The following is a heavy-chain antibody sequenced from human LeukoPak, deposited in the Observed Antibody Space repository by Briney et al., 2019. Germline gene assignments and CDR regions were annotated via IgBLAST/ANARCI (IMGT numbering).Heavy chain of an antibody. CDR1: GGSFSGYY. CDR3: ARGGRFHVIGMIVVVTPPFDY. Sequence: SETLSLTCAVYGGSFSGYYWSWIRQPPGKGLEWIGEINHSGSTNYNPSLKSRVTISVDTSKNQFSLKLSSVTAADTAVYYCARGGRFHVIGMIVVVTPPFDYWGQGTLVAVSS. CDR2: INHSGST. J-gene: IGHJ4*02. V-gene: IGHV4-34*01. D-gene: IGHD3-22*01.